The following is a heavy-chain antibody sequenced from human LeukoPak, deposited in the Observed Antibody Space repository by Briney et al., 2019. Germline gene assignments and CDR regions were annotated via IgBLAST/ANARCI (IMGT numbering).Heavy chain of an antibody. V-gene: IGHV3-7*01. CDR3: ARHRIAARGWDPQNF. Sequence: GGSLRLSCAASGFTFSSYWMSWVRQAPGKGLEWVANIKQDGSEKYYVDSVKGRFTISRDNAKNSLYLQMNSLRAEDTAAYYCARHRIAARGWDPQNFWGQGTLVTVSS. D-gene: IGHD6-6*01. CDR1: GFTFSSYW. CDR2: IKQDGSEK. J-gene: IGHJ4*02.